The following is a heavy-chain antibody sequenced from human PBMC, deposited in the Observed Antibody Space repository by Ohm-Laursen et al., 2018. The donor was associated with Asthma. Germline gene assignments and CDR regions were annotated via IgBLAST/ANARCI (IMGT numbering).Heavy chain of an antibody. J-gene: IGHJ4*02. D-gene: IGHD2-21*02. V-gene: IGHV1-46*01. CDR3: ARATFSTYCGGDCYYFDY. Sequence: ASVKVSCKASGYPFTRDYMHWVRQAPGQGLEWMGIINPSSGSSSYAQKFQGRVTMTSDTSTSTVYMELSSLRSEDTAVYYCARATFSTYCGGDCYYFDYWGQGALVTVSS. CDR2: INPSSGSS. CDR1: GYPFTRDY.